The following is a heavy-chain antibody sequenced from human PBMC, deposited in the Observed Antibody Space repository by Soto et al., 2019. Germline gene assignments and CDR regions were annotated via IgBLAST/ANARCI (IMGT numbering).Heavy chain of an antibody. J-gene: IGHJ6*02. CDR3: ARDLGGNNYYSGMDV. CDR1: GGTFSSYA. V-gene: IGHV1-69*12. D-gene: IGHD3-16*01. CDR2: IIRIFGTA. Sequence: QVQRVQSGAEVKKPGSSVKVSCKASGGTFSSYAISWVRQAPGQGLEWMGGIIRIFGTADYAQKFQGIVTITADDFSSTAYMELSSLRSEDTAVYYCARDLGGNNYYSGMDVWGQGTTVTVSS.